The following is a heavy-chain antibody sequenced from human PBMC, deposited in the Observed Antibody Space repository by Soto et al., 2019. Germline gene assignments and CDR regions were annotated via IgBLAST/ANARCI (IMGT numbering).Heavy chain of an antibody. CDR2: IYADGGT. V-gene: IGHV4-4*07. CDR3: VRDERDYYYGPDV. Sequence: SETLSLTFSISGGSVTSYYWSWIRQPAGKGLEWIGRIYADGGTTYNPSLKGRVAMSVASSKTQFSLKLSSVTAADTAVYYCVRDERDYYYGPDVWGRGTTVTAP. D-gene: IGHD6-25*01. J-gene: IGHJ6*02. CDR1: GGSVTSYY.